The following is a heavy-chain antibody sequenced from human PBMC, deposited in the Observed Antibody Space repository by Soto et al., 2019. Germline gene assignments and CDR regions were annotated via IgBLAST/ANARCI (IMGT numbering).Heavy chain of an antibody. D-gene: IGHD3-16*01. CDR2: IYYSGST. J-gene: IGHJ4*02. CDR3: ASLYNYDYIWGSYSSRDY. CDR1: GGSISSSSYY. V-gene: IGHV4-39*01. Sequence: QLQLQESGPGLVKPSETLSLTCTVSGGSISSSSYYWGWIRQPPGKGLEWIGSIYYSGSTYYNPSLKSRVTISVDTSKNQFSLKLSSVTAADTAVYYCASLYNYDYIWGSYSSRDYWGQGTLVTVSS.